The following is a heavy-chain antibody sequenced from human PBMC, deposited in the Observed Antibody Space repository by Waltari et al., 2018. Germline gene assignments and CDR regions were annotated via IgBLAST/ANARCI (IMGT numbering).Heavy chain of an antibody. V-gene: IGHV1-3*01. J-gene: IGHJ6*02. CDR3: ARDEISAAGSLYYYYGLDV. CDR2: INPASGHT. CDR1: GYSFSSYA. Sequence: QVQLVQSGAEVMKPGASMKISCQTSGYSFSSYAIHWVRQAHGQRLEWVAWINPASGHTKYSQKCEGRVTSTRNTSGDTVYMELTSLTSEDTAVFYCARDEISAAGSLYYYYGLDVWGQGTPVTVS. D-gene: IGHD6-13*01.